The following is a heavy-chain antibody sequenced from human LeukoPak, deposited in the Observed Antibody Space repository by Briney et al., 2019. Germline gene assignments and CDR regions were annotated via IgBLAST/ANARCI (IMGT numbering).Heavy chain of an antibody. CDR1: GFTFSSYA. V-gene: IGHV3-23*01. J-gene: IGHJ4*02. CDR3: AKDLEHLVRRGSFDY. D-gene: IGHD6-13*01. Sequence: PGGSLRLSCAASGFTFSSYAMSWVRQAPGKGLEWVSAISGSGGSTYYADSVKGRFTISRDNSKNTLYLQMNSLRAEDTAVYYCAKDLEHLVRRGSFDYWGQGTLVTVSS. CDR2: ISGSGGST.